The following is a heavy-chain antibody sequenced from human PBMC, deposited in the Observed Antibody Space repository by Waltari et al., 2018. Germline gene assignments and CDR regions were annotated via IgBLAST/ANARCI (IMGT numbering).Heavy chain of an antibody. D-gene: IGHD3-22*01. CDR1: GLTFISSA. J-gene: IGHJ4*02. CDR2: ISDSGVIT. Sequence: EVHLLESGGGLAQPGGSLRLSCAASGLTFISSAMSWVRQAPGKGLEWVSGISDSGVITKYADSVKGRFTVSRDNSKNTVFLQLNSLRAEDTAIYYCARHLYSIDYLELGNWGQGTLVTVSS. V-gene: IGHV3-23*01. CDR3: ARHLYSIDYLELGN.